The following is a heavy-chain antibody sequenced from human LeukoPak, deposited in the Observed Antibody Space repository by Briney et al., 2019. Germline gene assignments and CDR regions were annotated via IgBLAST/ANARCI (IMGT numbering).Heavy chain of an antibody. Sequence: GASVKVSCKASGYTFTGYSMHWVRQAPGQGLEWMGGIIPIFGTANYAQKFQGRVTITADESTSTAYMELSSLRSEDTAVYYCARVPRLGGPANGMDVWGQGTTVTVSS. V-gene: IGHV1-69*13. J-gene: IGHJ6*02. CDR2: IIPIFGTA. CDR3: ARVPRLGGPANGMDV. D-gene: IGHD3-16*01. CDR1: GYTFTGYS.